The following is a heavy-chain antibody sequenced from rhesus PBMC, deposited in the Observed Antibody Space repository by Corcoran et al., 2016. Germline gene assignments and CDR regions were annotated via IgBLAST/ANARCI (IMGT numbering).Heavy chain of an antibody. CDR1: GGSNSSSYSY. D-gene: IGHD3-34*01. CDR3: ARDGGGGFDL. CDR2: ISYRGSP. V-gene: IGHV4-122*02. J-gene: IGHJ2*01. Sequence: QVQLQESGPGLVKPSETLSLTCAVSGGSNSSSYSYWRWIRQAPGKGLERIGYISYRGSPSYNPALKSRVTISRDTSKNQFSLKLSSVTAADTAVYYCARDGGGGFDLWGPGTPITISS.